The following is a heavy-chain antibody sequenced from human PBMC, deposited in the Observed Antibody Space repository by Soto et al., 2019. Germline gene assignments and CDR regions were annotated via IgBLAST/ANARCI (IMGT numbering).Heavy chain of an antibody. J-gene: IGHJ6*02. Sequence: GGSLRLSCAVSGFTFSSYGMHWIRQAPGKGLEWVALIWYDGSNKYYADSVKGRFTISRDNSKNTLYLQMNSLRAEDTAVYYCARRRDLPAAYYYYYGMDVWGQGTTVTVSS. V-gene: IGHV3-33*01. CDR2: IWYDGSNK. CDR1: GFTFSSYG. CDR3: ARRRDLPAAYYYYYGMDV. D-gene: IGHD2-21*01.